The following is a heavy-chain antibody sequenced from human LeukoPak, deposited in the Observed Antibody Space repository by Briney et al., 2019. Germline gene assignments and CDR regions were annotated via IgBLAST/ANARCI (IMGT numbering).Heavy chain of an antibody. D-gene: IGHD3-3*01. J-gene: IGHJ6*03. CDR2: INPNSGGT. V-gene: IGHV1-2*02. CDR3: ARDTARITIFGVAKYMDV. CDR1: GYTFTDYY. Sequence: ASVKVSCKASGYTFTDYYIHWVRQAPGQGLEWMGRINPNSGGTKYAQKFQGRVTMTRDTSISLAYMELSRLRSDDTAVYYCARDTARITIFGVAKYMDVWGKGTTVTVSS.